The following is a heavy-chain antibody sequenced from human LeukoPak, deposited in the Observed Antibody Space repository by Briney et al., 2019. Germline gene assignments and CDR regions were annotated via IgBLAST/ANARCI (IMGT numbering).Heavy chain of an antibody. CDR1: GGSFSGYY. CDR3: ARGLVAVAGTGTGSLYYFDY. J-gene: IGHJ4*02. V-gene: IGHV4-34*01. D-gene: IGHD6-19*01. CDR2: INHSGST. Sequence: SETLSLTCAVYGGSFSGYYWSWIRQPPGKGLEWIGEINHSGSTNYNPSLKSRVTISVDTSKNQFSPKLSSVTAADTAVYYCARGLVAVAGTGTGSLYYFDYWGQGTLVTVSS.